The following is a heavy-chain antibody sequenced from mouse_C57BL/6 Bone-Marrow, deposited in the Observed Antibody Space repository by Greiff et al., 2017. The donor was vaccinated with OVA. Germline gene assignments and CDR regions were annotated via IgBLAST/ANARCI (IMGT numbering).Heavy chain of an antibody. CDR3: ARGNYYSNYWYFDV. Sequence: EVQLVESGPELVKPGASVKIPCKASGYTSTDYNMDWVKQSHGKSLEWIGDINPNNGGTIYNQKFKGKATLTVDKSSSTAYMELRSLTSEDTAVYYCARGNYYSNYWYFDVWGTGTTVTVSS. D-gene: IGHD2-5*01. CDR1: GYTSTDYN. CDR2: INPNNGGT. J-gene: IGHJ1*03. V-gene: IGHV1-18*01.